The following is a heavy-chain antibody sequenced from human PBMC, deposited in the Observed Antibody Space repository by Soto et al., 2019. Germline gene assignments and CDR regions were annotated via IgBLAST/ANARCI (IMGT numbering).Heavy chain of an antibody. CDR3: ARDPPNFYYDGMDV. CDR1: GFTLSTYS. Sequence: PGGSLRLSCIASGFTLSTYSMSRVRKAPGKGLEWLSYISKSSTTINYADSVKGRCTISRDNAKNSVYLEMSSLRDEDSAVYYWARDPPNFYYDGMDVWGQGTTVTVSS. J-gene: IGHJ6*02. V-gene: IGHV3-48*02. CDR2: ISKSSTTI. D-gene: IGHD3-16*01.